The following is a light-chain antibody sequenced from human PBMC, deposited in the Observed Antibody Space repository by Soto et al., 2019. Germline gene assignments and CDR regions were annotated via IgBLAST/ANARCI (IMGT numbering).Light chain of an antibody. CDR2: TVS. CDR3: QQFNSSPFT. V-gene: IGKV1-9*01. J-gene: IGKJ4*01. CDR1: QDIRSS. Sequence: DIQLAQSPSFLSASVGDRLTITCRASQDIRSSLAWYQQKPGKAPNLLIYTVSTLQSGVPSRFSGSRSGTEFTLTNSSLQPEYFATYYCQQFNSSPFTFGGGTTVEI.